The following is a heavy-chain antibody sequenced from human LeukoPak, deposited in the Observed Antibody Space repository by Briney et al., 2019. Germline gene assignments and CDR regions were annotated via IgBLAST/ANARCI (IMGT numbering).Heavy chain of an antibody. CDR2: IYYSGST. V-gene: IGHV4-59*12. J-gene: IGHJ4*02. Sequence: SETLSLTCTVSGGSISSYYWSWIRQPPGKGLEWIGYIYYSGSTNYNPSLKSRVTISVDTSKNQFSLKLSSVTAADTAVYYCARDRGSSHFDYWGQGTLVTVSS. D-gene: IGHD6-13*01. CDR1: GGSISSYY. CDR3: ARDRGSSHFDY.